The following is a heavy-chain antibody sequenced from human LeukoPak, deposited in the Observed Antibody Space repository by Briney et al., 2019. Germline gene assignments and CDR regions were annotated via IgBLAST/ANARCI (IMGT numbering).Heavy chain of an antibody. CDR2: ISAYNGNT. CDR3: ARDFVDTVMVVDY. J-gene: IGHJ4*02. Sequence: ASVNVSCKASGYTFTSYGISWVRQAPGQGLEWMGWISAYNGNTNYAQKFQDRVTMTTDTPTSTAYMELRSLRSDDTAVYYCARDFVDTVMVVDYWGQGTLATVSS. V-gene: IGHV1-18*01. CDR1: GYTFTSYG. D-gene: IGHD5-18*01.